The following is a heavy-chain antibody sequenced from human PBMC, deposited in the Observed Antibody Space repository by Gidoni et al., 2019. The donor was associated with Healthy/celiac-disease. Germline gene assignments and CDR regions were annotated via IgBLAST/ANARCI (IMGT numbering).Heavy chain of an antibody. CDR1: GFTLSRYG. J-gene: IGHJ6*02. D-gene: IGHD4-4*01. Sequence: QVQLVECGGGVVQPGRSLRLSCAASGFTLSRYGMHWVRQAPGTGLGWVAVISYDGSNKYYADSVKGRFTISRDNSKNTLYRQMNSLRAEDTAVYYCAKGAVTSNYYYYYGMDVWGQGTTVTVSS. CDR2: ISYDGSNK. CDR3: AKGAVTSNYYYYYGMDV. V-gene: IGHV3-30*18.